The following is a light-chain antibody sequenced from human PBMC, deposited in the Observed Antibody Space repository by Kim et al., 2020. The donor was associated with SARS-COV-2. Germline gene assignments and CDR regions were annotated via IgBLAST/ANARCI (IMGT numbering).Light chain of an antibody. J-gene: IGLJ3*02. CDR2: DVS. V-gene: IGLV2-14*03. CDR3: SSYTSSSPLV. CDR1: RRDVGGYNS. Sequence: GQLITFSCTGTRRDVGGYNSVSWYQQHPGKARKLMIYDVSNRPAGVYNRFSGSNADNTASLTISGLQAEDEADYYCSSYTSSSPLVFGGGTQLTVL.